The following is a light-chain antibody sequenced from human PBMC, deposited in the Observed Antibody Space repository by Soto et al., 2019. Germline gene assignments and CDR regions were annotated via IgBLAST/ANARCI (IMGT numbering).Light chain of an antibody. CDR3: QQYNNWPRYT. CDR1: QSVSSN. Sequence: EIVMTQSRATLSVSPGESATLSCRASQSVSSNLAGYQQKPGQAPRLLIYGASTRATGIPARFSGSGSGTEFTLTISSLQSEDFAVYYGQQYNNWPRYTFGQGTKV. J-gene: IGKJ2*01. CDR2: GAS. V-gene: IGKV3-15*01.